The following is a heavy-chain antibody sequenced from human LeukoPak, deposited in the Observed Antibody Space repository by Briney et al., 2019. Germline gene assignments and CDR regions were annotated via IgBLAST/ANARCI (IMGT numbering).Heavy chain of an antibody. J-gene: IGHJ4*02. CDR1: GYSFTSYW. CDR2: IYPGDSDT. D-gene: IGHD3-3*01. V-gene: IGHV5-51*01. CDR3: ASGATYYDFWSGYGNFDN. Sequence: GESLKISCKASGYSFTSYWIGWVRQMPGKGLGWMGIIYPGDSDTRYSPSFQGQVTISADKSISTAYLQWSSLKASDTAMYYCASGATYYDFWSGYGNFDNWGQGTLVTVFS.